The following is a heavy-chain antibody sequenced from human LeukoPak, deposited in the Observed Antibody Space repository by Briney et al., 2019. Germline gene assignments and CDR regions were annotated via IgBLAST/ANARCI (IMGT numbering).Heavy chain of an antibody. CDR2: IYYSGST. J-gene: IGHJ4*02. Sequence: SETLSLTCTVSGGSISSYYWSWIRQPPGKGLEWIGYIYYSGSTNYNPSLKSRVTISVDTSRNQFSLKLSSVTAADTAVYYCARDRGGDGYNDYYFDYWGQGTLVTVSS. CDR3: ARDRGGDGYNDYYFDY. D-gene: IGHD5-24*01. V-gene: IGHV4-59*01. CDR1: GGSISSYY.